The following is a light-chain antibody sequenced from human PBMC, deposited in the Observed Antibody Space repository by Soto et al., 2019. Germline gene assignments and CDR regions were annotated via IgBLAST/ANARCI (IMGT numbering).Light chain of an antibody. Sequence: QSVLTQPRSVSGSPGQSATISCTGTSSDLGRYNYVSWYQQHPGKAPKLVIYDVSKRPSGVPDRFSGSKSGNTASLTVSGLEHEDEADYSICSYAGACSKWVFGGG. V-gene: IGLV2-11*01. CDR2: DVS. J-gene: IGLJ3*02. CDR3: CSYAGACSKWV. CDR1: SSDLGRYNY.